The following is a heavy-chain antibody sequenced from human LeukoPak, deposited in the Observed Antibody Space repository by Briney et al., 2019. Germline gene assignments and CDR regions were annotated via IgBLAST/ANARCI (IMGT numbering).Heavy chain of an antibody. V-gene: IGHV4-4*02. J-gene: IGHJ4*02. CDR2: VHLDGRT. Sequence: PSETLSLTCGVSGGSVSSTNWWTWIRQPPGKGLEWIGEVHLDGRTNFNPSLKSLLTMSVDLSENHVSLKLTSVTAADTAVYYCAREGGFSRPLDYSGQGTLVTVSS. CDR3: AREGGFSRPLDY. D-gene: IGHD6-25*01. CDR1: GGSVSSTNW.